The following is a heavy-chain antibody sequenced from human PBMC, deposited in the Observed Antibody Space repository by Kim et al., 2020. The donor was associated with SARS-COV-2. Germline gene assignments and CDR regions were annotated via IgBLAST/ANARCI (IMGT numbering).Heavy chain of an antibody. CDR1: GGSISSYY. D-gene: IGHD4-17*01. CDR2: IYYSGST. CDR3: ARAVRDGDYFDY. Sequence: SQTLSLTCTVSGGSISSYYWSWIRQPPGKGLEWIGYIYYSGSTNYNPSLKSRVTISVDTSKNQFSLKLSSVTAADTAVYYCARAVRDGDYFDYWGQGTLVTVSS. V-gene: IGHV4-59*01. J-gene: IGHJ4*02.